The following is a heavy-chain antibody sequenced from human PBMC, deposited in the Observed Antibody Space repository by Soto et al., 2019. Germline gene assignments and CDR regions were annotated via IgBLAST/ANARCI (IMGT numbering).Heavy chain of an antibody. Sequence: ASVKVSCKASGYTFTNYAMHWVRQAPGQRLEWMGWINAGNGNTKYSQKFQGRVTITRDTSASTAYMELSSLRSEDTAVYYCARGGSLYWYFELWGRGTLVTVSS. CDR3: ARGGSLYWYFEL. J-gene: IGHJ2*01. V-gene: IGHV1-3*01. CDR1: GYTFTNYA. D-gene: IGHD1-26*01. CDR2: INAGNGNT.